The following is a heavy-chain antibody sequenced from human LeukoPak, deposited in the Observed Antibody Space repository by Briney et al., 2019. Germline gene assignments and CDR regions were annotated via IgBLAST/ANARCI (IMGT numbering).Heavy chain of an antibody. V-gene: IGHV1-18*01. Sequence: GASVKVSCKASGYTFTSYGISWVRQAPGQGLEWMGWISAYNGNTNYAQKLQGRVTMTTDTSTSTAYMELSSLRSEDTAVYYCAREESRALIVVVPAGYYYGMDVWGQGTTVTVSS. D-gene: IGHD2-2*01. CDR2: ISAYNGNT. CDR3: AREESRALIVVVPAGYYYGMDV. J-gene: IGHJ6*02. CDR1: GYTFTSYG.